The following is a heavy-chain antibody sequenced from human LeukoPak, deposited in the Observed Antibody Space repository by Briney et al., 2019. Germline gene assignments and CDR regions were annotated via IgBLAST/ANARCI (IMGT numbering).Heavy chain of an antibody. D-gene: IGHD2-2*01. CDR2: IYYSGST. V-gene: IGHV4-59*01. CDR3: AGPMGPAAIFGFDY. J-gene: IGHJ4*02. Sequence: SETLSLTCTVSGGSISSYYWSWIRQPPGKGLEWIGYIYYSGSTNYNPSLKSRVTISVDTSKNQFSLKLSSVTAADTAVYYCAGPMGPAAIFGFDYWGQGTLVTVSS. CDR1: GGSISSYY.